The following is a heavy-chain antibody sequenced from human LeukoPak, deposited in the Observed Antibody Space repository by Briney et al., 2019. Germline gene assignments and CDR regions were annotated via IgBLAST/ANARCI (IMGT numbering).Heavy chain of an antibody. J-gene: IGHJ6*02. Sequence: GSLRLSCAASGFTFSSYAMSWVRQAPGKGLEWVSAISGSGGSTYYADSVKGRFTISRDNSKNTLYLQMNSLRAEDTAVYYCARDQSGDGSLGGMDVWGQGTTVTVSS. V-gene: IGHV3-23*01. CDR1: GFTFSSYA. CDR3: ARDQSGDGSLGGMDV. CDR2: ISGSGGST. D-gene: IGHD5-24*01.